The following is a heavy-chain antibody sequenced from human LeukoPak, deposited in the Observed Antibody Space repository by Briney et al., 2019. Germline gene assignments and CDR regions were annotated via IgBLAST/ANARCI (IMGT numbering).Heavy chain of an antibody. CDR1: GYTFDDYA. J-gene: IGHJ4*02. CDR2: ISWSSGSI. V-gene: IGHV3-9*01. Sequence: GGSLRLSCEASGYTFDDYAMHWVRQAPGKGLEWVSGISWSSGSIGYADSVKGRFSISRDNGKNSLYLQMDSLTTEDTALYYCAKGHTYGLGESYLDFWGQGTLVSVSS. CDR3: AKGHTYGLGESYLDF. D-gene: IGHD5-18*01.